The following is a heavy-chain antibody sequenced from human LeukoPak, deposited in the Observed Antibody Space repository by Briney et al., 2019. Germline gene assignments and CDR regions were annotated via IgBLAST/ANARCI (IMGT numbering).Heavy chain of an antibody. V-gene: IGHV3-30*18. CDR2: ISYDGSNK. CDR1: GFTFSSYG. Sequence: GGSLRLSCAASGFTFSSYGMHWVRQAPGKGLEWVAVISYDGSNKYYADPVKGRFTISRDNSKNTLYLQMNSLRAEDTAVYYCAKWDLGDYDYWGQGTLVTVSS. D-gene: IGHD1-26*01. J-gene: IGHJ4*02. CDR3: AKWDLGDYDY.